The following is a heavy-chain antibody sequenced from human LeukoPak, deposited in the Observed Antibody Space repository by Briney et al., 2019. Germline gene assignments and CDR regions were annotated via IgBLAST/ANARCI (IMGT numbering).Heavy chain of an antibody. J-gene: IGHJ4*02. CDR3: ERIPLYFLEPFDY. CDR1: GGSVSGYY. CDR2: ISHRGRT. D-gene: IGHD3-3*01. Sequence: SETLSLTCAVYGGSVSGYYWSWIRQPPGKGLEWIGEISHRGRTNYNPSLKGRVAMSVDTPKNQFALKVNSVTAADTAVYYFERIPLYFLEPFDYWGQGILVTVSS. V-gene: IGHV4-34*01.